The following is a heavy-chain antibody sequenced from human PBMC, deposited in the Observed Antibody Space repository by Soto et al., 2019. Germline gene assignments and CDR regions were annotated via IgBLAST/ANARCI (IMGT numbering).Heavy chain of an antibody. J-gene: IGHJ4*02. D-gene: IGHD3-22*01. Sequence: QVQLVQSGAEVKKPGASVKVSCKASGYTFTSYGISWVRQAPGQGLEWMAWISAYNGNTNYAQKLQGRVTMTTDTSTSTAYMELRGLRSDDTAVYYCARDGRQYSDTSGPDGYREYWGQGTLVTVSS. CDR3: ARDGRQYSDTSGPDGYREY. CDR2: ISAYNGNT. CDR1: GYTFTSYG. V-gene: IGHV1-18*04.